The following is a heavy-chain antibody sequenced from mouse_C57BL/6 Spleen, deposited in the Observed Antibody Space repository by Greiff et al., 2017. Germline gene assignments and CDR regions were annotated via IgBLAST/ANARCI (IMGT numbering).Heavy chain of an antibody. CDR3: SGAGSSRGGSCRFAY. D-gene: IGHD1-1*02. V-gene: IGHV1-69*01. Sequence: QVQLQQPGAELVMPGASVKLSCKASGYTFTSYWMHWVKQRPGQGLEWIGEIDPSDSYTNYNQKFKGKSTLTVDKSSSTAYMQLSSLTSEDSAVYYYSGAGSSRGGSCRFAYWGQGTMVTVSA. J-gene: IGHJ3*01. CDR1: GYTFTSYW. CDR2: IDPSDSYT.